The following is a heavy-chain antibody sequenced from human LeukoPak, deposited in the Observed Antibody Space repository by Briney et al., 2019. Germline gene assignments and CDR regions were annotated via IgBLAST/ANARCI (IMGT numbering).Heavy chain of an antibody. D-gene: IGHD3-10*01. CDR1: GGSISRSGYY. Sequence: PSETLSLTCTVSGGSISRSGYYWGWIRQTPGKGLEWIGSIYYSGSTYYNPSLKSRVTISVDTSKNQFSLKLSSVTAADTAVYYCARVTITGLPDYWGQGTLVTVSS. CDR2: IYYSGST. V-gene: IGHV4-39*01. CDR3: ARVTITGLPDY. J-gene: IGHJ4*02.